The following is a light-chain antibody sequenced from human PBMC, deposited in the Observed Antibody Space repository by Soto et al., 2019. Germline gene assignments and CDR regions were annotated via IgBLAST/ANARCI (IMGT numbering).Light chain of an antibody. V-gene: IGLV2-8*01. Sequence: QSALTQPPSASGSHGQSVTISCTGTSSDVGAYNYVSWYQQLPGKAPKLIIYEVSKRPSGVPDRFSGSKSGNTASLTVSGLQAEDEADYSCTSYAGTYSFFYVFGTGTKLTVL. CDR1: SSDVGAYNY. CDR2: EVS. J-gene: IGLJ1*01. CDR3: TSYAGTYSFFYV.